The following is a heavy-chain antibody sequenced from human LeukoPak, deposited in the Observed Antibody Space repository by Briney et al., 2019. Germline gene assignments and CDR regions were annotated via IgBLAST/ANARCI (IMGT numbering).Heavy chain of an antibody. CDR3: AKLLGYCGGGSCSGTLDY. Sequence: PGGSLRLSCAASGFTFSSYAMSWVRQAPGKGLEWVSAICGSGESTYYADSVKGRFTISRDNSKNTLYLQMHSLRAEDTAVYYCAKLLGYCGGGSCSGTLDYWGRGTLVTVSS. CDR1: GFTFSSYA. D-gene: IGHD2-15*01. CDR2: ICGSGEST. V-gene: IGHV3-23*01. J-gene: IGHJ4*02.